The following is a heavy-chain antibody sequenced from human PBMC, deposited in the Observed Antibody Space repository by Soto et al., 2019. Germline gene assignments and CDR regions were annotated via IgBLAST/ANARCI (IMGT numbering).Heavy chain of an antibody. CDR2: IYYSGST. CDR3: PRYPYRYKVGGVYPPPSAC. J-gene: IGHJ4*02. CDR1: GGSISSGGYY. Sequence: PSETLSLTCTVSGGSISSGGYYWIWIRQHPGKGLEWIGYIYYSGSTYYNPALKSRGTISVDTSKNHYSLKLSSVTAAYTAVYYCPRYPYRYKVGGVYPPPSACRGKGTSDT. V-gene: IGHV4-31*03. D-gene: IGHD2-8*02.